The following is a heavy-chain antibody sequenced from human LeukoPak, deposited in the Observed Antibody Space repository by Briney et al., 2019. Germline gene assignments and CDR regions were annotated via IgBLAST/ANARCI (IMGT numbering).Heavy chain of an antibody. D-gene: IGHD5-12*01. Sequence: GRSVRLSCTASGFTFSSYGMHWVRQAPGKGLEWVANIKQDGSEKYYVDSVKGRFTISRDNAKNSLYLQMNSLRAEDTAVYYCARDLIVATTPDYWGQGTLVTVSS. CDR3: ARDLIVATTPDY. CDR2: IKQDGSEK. CDR1: GFTFSSYG. J-gene: IGHJ4*02. V-gene: IGHV3-7*01.